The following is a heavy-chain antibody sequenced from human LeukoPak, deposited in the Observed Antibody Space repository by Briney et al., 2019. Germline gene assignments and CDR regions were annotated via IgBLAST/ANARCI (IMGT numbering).Heavy chain of an antibody. D-gene: IGHD3-16*01. Sequence: SVKVSCKASGYTFTYRYLHWVRQAPGQALEWMGWITPFNGNTNYAQKFQDRVTITRDRSMSTAYMELSSLRSEDTAMYYCARSDGDLGAFDIWGQGTMVTVSS. CDR3: ARSDGDLGAFDI. CDR1: GYTFTYRY. J-gene: IGHJ3*02. CDR2: ITPFNGNT. V-gene: IGHV1-45*02.